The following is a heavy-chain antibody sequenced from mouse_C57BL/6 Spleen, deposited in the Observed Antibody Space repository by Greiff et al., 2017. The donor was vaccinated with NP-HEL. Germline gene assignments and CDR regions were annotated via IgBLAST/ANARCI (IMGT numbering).Heavy chain of an antibody. J-gene: IGHJ4*01. CDR1: GFNIKDYY. Sequence: VQLQQSGAELVKPGASVKLSCTASGFNIKDYYMHWVKQRTEQGLEWIGRIDPEDGETKYAPKFQGKATISADPSSNTAYLQLSRLTSEDTAVDYYAPLTDDGYYYYAMDYWGQGTSVTVSS. D-gene: IGHD2-3*01. CDR3: APLTDDGYYYYAMDY. CDR2: IDPEDGET. V-gene: IGHV14-2*01.